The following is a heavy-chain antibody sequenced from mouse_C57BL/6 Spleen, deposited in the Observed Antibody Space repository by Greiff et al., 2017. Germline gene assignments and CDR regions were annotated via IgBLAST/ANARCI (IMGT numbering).Heavy chain of an antibody. CDR2: IDPSDSYT. V-gene: IGHV1-50*01. CDR3: ARRDSKGYFDY. CDR1: GYTFTSYW. D-gene: IGHD2-5*01. Sequence: VQLQQSGAELVKPGASVKLSCKASGYTFTSYWMQWVKQRPGQGLEWIGEIDPSDSYTNYNQKFKGKATLTVDTSSSTAYMQLSSLTSEDSAVYYCARRDSKGYFDYWGQGTTLTVSS. J-gene: IGHJ2*01.